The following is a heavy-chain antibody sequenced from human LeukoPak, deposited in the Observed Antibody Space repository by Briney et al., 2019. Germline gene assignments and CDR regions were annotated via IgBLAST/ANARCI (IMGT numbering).Heavy chain of an antibody. V-gene: IGHV4-34*01. J-gene: IGHJ4*02. CDR3: ARGYYYDSSGYYYDYDY. Sequence: SETLSLTCAVYGGSFSGYYWNWIRQPPGKGLEWIGEINHSGSTNYNPSLKSRVTISVDTSKNQFSLKLSSVTAADTAVYYCARGYYYDSSGYYYDYDYWGQGTLVTVSS. CDR2: INHSGST. D-gene: IGHD3-22*01. CDR1: GGSFSGYY.